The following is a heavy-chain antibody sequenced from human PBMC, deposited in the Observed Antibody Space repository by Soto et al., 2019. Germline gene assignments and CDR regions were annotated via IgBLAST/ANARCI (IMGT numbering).Heavy chain of an antibody. CDR2: ISASSTYI. D-gene: IGHD5-12*01. CDR1: GFIFSSHT. CDR3: ARGWLRDPWMY. V-gene: IGHV3-21*01. J-gene: IGHJ4*02. Sequence: PGGSLRLSCAASGFIFSSHTMNWVRQVPGKGLEWVSSISASSTYIYYADSLKGRFTISRDNAYNSLYLQVSSLRAEDTAVYYCARGWLRDPWMYWGQGTLVTVSS.